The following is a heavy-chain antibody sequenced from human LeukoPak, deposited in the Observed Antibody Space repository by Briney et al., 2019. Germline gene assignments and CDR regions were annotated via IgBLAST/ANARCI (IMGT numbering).Heavy chain of an antibody. CDR1: GFTFDDYG. D-gene: IGHD3-16*02. CDR3: AGGVTFGGVIAHDY. Sequence: PGGSLRLSCAASGFTFDDYGMSWVRQAPGKGLEWVSGINWNGGSTGYADTVKGRFTISRDNAKNSLYLQMNSLRAEDTALYYCAGGVTFGGVIAHDYWGQGTLVTVSS. V-gene: IGHV3-20*04. CDR2: INWNGGST. J-gene: IGHJ4*02.